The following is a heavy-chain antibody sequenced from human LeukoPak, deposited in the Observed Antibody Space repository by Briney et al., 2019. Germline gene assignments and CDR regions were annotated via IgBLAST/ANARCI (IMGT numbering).Heavy chain of an antibody. J-gene: IGHJ4*02. CDR3: ARREVVGAKYYFDY. D-gene: IGHD2-15*01. CDR2: IYYSGST. CDR1: GGSISSSSYY. Sequence: SETLSLTCTVSGGSISSSSYYWGWIRQPPGKGLEWIGSIYYSGSTYYNPSLKSRVTISVDTSKNQFSLKLSSVTAADTAVYYCARREVVGAKYYFDYWGQGTLVTVSS. V-gene: IGHV4-39*01.